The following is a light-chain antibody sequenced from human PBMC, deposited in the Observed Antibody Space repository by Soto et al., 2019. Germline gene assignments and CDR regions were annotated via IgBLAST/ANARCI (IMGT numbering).Light chain of an antibody. J-gene: IGLJ1*01. CDR3: SSYTDSSNYV. CDR2: QVT. Sequence: QSVLTQPASVCGSPGQSITISCTLTGIDLAIYNYVSWYQQQPGKAPKLMIYQVTNRPSGVSNRFSGSRSGNTASLTISGLQAEDEADYYCSSYTDSSNYVFGTGTKVTVL. CDR1: GIDLAIYNY. V-gene: IGLV2-14*01.